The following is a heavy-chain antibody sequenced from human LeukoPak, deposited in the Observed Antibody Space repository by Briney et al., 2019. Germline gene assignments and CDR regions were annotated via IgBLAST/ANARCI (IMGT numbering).Heavy chain of an antibody. CDR1: GFTFSSYA. V-gene: IGHV3-23*01. J-gene: IGHJ4*02. D-gene: IGHD2-15*01. CDR3: AKASLGYCSGGSCSPYDY. Sequence: TGGSLRLSCAASGFTFSSYAISWVRQAPGKGLEWVSAISGSGGSTYYADSVKGRFTISRDNSKNTLYLQMNSLRAEDTAVYYCAKASLGYCSGGSCSPYDYWGQGTLVTVSS. CDR2: ISGSGGST.